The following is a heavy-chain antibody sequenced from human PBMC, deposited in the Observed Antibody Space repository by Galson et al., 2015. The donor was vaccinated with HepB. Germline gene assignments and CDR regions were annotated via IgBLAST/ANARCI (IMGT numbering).Heavy chain of an antibody. J-gene: IGHJ6*02. CDR3: ARVMEFAGTTMVYYYYGMDV. Sequence: SVKVSCKASGYTFTGYYMHWVRQAPGQGLEWMGRINPNNGGTNHAQKFQGRVTMTRDTSISTAYMELSRLRSDDTAVYYCARVMEFAGTTMVYYYYGMDVWGQGTTVTVSS. CDR1: GYTFTGYY. D-gene: IGHD5-18*01. V-gene: IGHV1-2*06. CDR2: INPNNGGT.